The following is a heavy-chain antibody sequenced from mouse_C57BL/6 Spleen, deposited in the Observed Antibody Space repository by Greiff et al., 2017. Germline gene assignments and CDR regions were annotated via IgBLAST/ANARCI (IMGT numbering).Heavy chain of an antibody. Sequence: EVKLVESGGDLVKPGGSLKLSCAASGFTFSSYGMSWVRQTPDKRLEWVATISSGGSYTYYPDSVKGRFTISRDNAKNTLYLQMSSLKSEDTAMYYCARHEDYYGSSSWYFDYWGQGTTLTVSS. V-gene: IGHV5-6*01. D-gene: IGHD1-1*01. CDR1: GFTFSSYG. CDR3: ARHEDYYGSSSWYFDY. J-gene: IGHJ2*01. CDR2: ISSGGSYT.